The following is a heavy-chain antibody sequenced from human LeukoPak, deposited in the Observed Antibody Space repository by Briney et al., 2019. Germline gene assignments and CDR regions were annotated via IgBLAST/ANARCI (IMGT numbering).Heavy chain of an antibody. CDR2: IWSDGNKK. V-gene: IGHV3-33*01. Sequence: GGSLRLSCAPSGFTFSSYGMQWVRQAPGKGREWVAVIWSDGNKKYYSDSVKGRFTISRDNSKNTLYLQMNSLRAEDTAVYYCACNHSSGLFYFVHWGQGTLVTVSS. CDR1: GFTFSSYG. J-gene: IGHJ4*02. D-gene: IGHD6-19*01. CDR3: ACNHSSGLFYFVH.